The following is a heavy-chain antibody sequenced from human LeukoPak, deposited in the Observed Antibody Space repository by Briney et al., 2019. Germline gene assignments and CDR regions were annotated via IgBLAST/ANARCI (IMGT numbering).Heavy chain of an antibody. CDR2: ISSSTYT. CDR1: GFTFSDYY. Sequence: GGSLRLSCAASGFTFSDYYMSWIRQAPGKGLQRISYISSSTYTNYADSGKGRFTISRDNAKNSMYLQMNSLRAEDTAVYYCARISGSYVFDYWGQGTLVTVSS. V-gene: IGHV3-11*03. J-gene: IGHJ4*02. CDR3: ARISGSYVFDY. D-gene: IGHD1-26*01.